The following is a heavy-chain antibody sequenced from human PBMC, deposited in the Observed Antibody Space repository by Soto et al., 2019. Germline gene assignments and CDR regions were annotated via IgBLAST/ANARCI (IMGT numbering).Heavy chain of an antibody. D-gene: IGHD7-27*01. J-gene: IGHJ3*02. CDR1: GFTFSDHY. CDR3: ARTISWGGFDI. V-gene: IGHV3-11*01. Sequence: VQLVESGGGLVKPGGSLRLSCAVSGFTFSDHYMTWIRQAPGKGLEWVSDISTSGGTINYADSGKGRFTISRDNAKNSLYLQMNSLRAEDTAVYYCARTISWGGFDIWGQGTMVTVSS. CDR2: ISTSGGTI.